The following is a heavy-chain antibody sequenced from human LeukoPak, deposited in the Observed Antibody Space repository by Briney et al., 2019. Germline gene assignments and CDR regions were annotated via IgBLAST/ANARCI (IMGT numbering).Heavy chain of an antibody. D-gene: IGHD2-2*01. J-gene: IGHJ4*02. CDR1: GGSISSSSYY. CDR3: ASPGSVDIVVVRGPYYFDY. CDR2: IYYSGSA. V-gene: IGHV4-39*01. Sequence: SGTLSLTCTVSGGSISSSSYYWGWIRQPPGKGLEWIGSIYYSGSAYYNPSLKSRVTISVDTSKNQFSLKLSSVTAADTAVYYCASPGSVDIVVVRGPYYFDYWGQGTLVTVSS.